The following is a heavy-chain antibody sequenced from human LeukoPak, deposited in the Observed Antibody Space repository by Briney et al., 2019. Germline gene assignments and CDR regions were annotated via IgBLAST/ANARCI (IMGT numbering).Heavy chain of an antibody. V-gene: IGHV3-48*04. D-gene: IGHD3-22*01. CDR3: TTLGYHLDS. CDR2: FAGSDTTT. CDR1: GFTFSSYS. J-gene: IGHJ4*02. Sequence: GGSLRLPCAASGFTFSSYSMNWVRQAPGKGLEWVAYFAGSDTTTYYADSVKGRFIISRDNARNSLYLQMNSLRAEDTALYYCTTLGYHLDSWGQGTLVTVSS.